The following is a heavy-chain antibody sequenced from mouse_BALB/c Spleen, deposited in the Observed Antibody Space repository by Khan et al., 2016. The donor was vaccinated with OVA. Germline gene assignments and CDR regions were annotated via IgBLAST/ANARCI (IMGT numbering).Heavy chain of an antibody. CDR1: GYSFTTYW. CDR2: IYPGNSDT. Sequence: EVQLQQSGTVLARPGASVRMSCKASGYSFTTYWMHWVQQRPGQGLEWIGAIYPGNSDTRFNQKFRGKATLTAVTSANTAYMELSSLTNEDSAVYSCTRSYDSYYFDYWGQGTTLTVSS. V-gene: IGHV1-5*01. J-gene: IGHJ2*01. CDR3: TRSYDSYYFDY. D-gene: IGHD2-4*01.